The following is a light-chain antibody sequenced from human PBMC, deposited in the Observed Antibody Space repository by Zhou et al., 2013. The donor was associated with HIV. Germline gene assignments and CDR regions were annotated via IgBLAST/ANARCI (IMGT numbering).Light chain of an antibody. CDR3: QHYDGLPR. CDR1: QGISKW. V-gene: IGKV1-33*01. CDR2: GAS. Sequence: IQMTQSPSSVSASVGDRITITCRASQGISKWLAWYQQKPGKAPKLLIYGASNLETGVPSRFSGSGSGTDFTLTISSLHPDDIATYYCQHYDGLPRFGPGTRLET. J-gene: IGKJ5*01.